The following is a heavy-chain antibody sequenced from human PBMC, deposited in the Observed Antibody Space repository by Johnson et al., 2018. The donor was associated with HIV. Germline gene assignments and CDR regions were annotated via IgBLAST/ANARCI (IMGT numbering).Heavy chain of an antibody. Sequence: VQLVESGGVMVQPGGSLRLSCAVSGFTFDDYAMHWVRQAPGKGLEWVSLISWDGGSSYYADSVQGRFTISRDNSKNSLYLQMNSLRGEDTALYYCEKDSDTYYYGSGDAFVVWGQGTMVTVSS. CDR1: GFTFDDYA. J-gene: IGHJ3*01. V-gene: IGHV3-43D*03. CDR2: ISWDGGSS. CDR3: EKDSDTYYYGSGDAFVV. D-gene: IGHD3-10*01.